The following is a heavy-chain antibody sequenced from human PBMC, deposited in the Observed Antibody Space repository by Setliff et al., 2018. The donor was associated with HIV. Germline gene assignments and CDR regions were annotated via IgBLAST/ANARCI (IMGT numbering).Heavy chain of an antibody. Sequence: SETLSLTCAVYDGSFSDYFWTWIRQRPGKGLEWIGDINHSGSTNYNPSLKSRVTISVDTSNQFSLRLTSVTPADTAVYYCARAGRALPLKSTVVNTRDPQYFAYWGRGALVTVSS. CDR1: DGSFSDYF. CDR2: INHSGST. J-gene: IGHJ4*02. D-gene: IGHD3-9*01. V-gene: IGHV4-34*01. CDR3: ARAGRALPLKSTVVNTRDPQYFAY.